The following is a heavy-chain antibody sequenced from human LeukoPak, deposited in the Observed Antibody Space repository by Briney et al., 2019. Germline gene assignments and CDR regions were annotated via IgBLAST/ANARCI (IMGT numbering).Heavy chain of an antibody. CDR1: AGSISSGSYY. J-gene: IGHJ4*02. Sequence: SETLSLTCTVSAGSISSGSYYWSWIRQPAGKGLEWIGRIYTSGSTDDNRSLQSRVTISVGTSKNQCSLTLSSVTAADTAVYYWARDPRLWFGESAGYWGQGTLVTVSS. D-gene: IGHD3-10*01. V-gene: IGHV4-61*02. CDR2: IYTSGST. CDR3: ARDPRLWFGESAGY.